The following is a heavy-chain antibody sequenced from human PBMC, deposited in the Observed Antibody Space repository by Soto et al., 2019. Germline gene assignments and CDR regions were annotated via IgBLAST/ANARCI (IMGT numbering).Heavy chain of an antibody. CDR3: AKDIKGTGTNVFYDS. CDR1: GFSFSTYA. Sequence: EVQLLESGGSLVQPGGSLRLSCAASGFSFSTYAMGWVRQAPGKGLEWVSAISGSGSATYYADPVKGRFTISRDNSKDTLYLQMNSLRAVDTAVYYCAKDIKGTGTNVFYDSWGQGSLVTVSS. V-gene: IGHV3-23*01. J-gene: IGHJ4*02. D-gene: IGHD1-7*01. CDR2: ISGSGSAT.